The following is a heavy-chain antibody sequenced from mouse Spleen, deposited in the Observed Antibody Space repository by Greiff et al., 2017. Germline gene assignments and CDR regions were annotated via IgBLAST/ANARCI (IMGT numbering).Heavy chain of an antibody. J-gene: IGHJ3*01. CDR2: IWSDGST. V-gene: IGHV2-4-1*01. CDR3: ARNFYYDYQAWFAY. Sequence: VQLQESGPGLVAPSQSLSITCTVSGFSLTNYAVHWVRQSPGKGLEWLGVIWSDGSTDYNAAFISRLSISKDNSKSQVFFKMNSLQADDTAIYYCARNFYYDYQAWFAYWGQGTLVTVSA. CDR1: GFSLTNYA. D-gene: IGHD2-4*01.